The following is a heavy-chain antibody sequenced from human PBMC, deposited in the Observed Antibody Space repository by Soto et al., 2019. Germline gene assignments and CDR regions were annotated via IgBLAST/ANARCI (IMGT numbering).Heavy chain of an antibody. CDR1: GYTFTSYG. J-gene: IGHJ4*02. CDR3: AREMWTRTGPQNFFDY. CDR2: ISPSSGVT. Sequence: QVQLVQSEGEVRQPGASVKVSCRASGYTFTSYGIIWVRQAPGQGLEWMGYISPSSGVTWYAQNLQGRVTLTTDTSTTTAYMELRSLSSDDTAVYYCAREMWTRTGPQNFFDYWGLGALVTVSS. D-gene: IGHD2-21*01. V-gene: IGHV1-18*01.